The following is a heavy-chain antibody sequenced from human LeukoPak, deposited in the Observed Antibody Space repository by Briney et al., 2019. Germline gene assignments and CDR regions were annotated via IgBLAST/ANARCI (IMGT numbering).Heavy chain of an antibody. Sequence: GGSLRLSCAASGFTFNSYNMNWVRQAPGKGLEWVSYISGSSNTIYYADSVKGRFTISRDNAKNSLYLQMNSLRADDTAVYYCARDAGSYHFDYWGQGTLVTVSS. CDR1: GFTFNSYN. D-gene: IGHD1-26*01. CDR3: ARDAGSYHFDY. J-gene: IGHJ4*02. V-gene: IGHV3-48*01. CDR2: ISGSSNTI.